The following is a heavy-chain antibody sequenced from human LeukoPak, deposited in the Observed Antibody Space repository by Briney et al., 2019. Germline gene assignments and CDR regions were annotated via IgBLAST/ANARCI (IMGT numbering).Heavy chain of an antibody. CDR1: GGSISSYY. J-gene: IGHJ5*02. Sequence: PSETLSLTCTVSGGSISSYYWSWIRQPPGKGLEWIGYIYYSGSTNYNPSLKSRVTISVDTSKNQFSLKLSSVTAADTAVYYCARGMSGITRPSWFDPWGQGTLVTVSS. V-gene: IGHV4-59*01. CDR2: IYYSGST. CDR3: ARGMSGITRPSWFDP. D-gene: IGHD3-10*01.